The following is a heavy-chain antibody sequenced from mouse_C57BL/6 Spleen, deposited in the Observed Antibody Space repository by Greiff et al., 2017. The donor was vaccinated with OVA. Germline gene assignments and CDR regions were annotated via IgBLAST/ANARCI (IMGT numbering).Heavy chain of an antibody. J-gene: IGHJ2*01. CDR2: IHPSDSDT. D-gene: IGHD2-3*01. CDR1: GYTFTSYW. CDR3: AINDGYYVRDY. V-gene: IGHV1-74*01. Sequence: QVQLQQPGAELVKPGASVKVSCKASGYTFTSYWMHWVKQRPGQGLEWIGRIHPSDSDTNYNQKFKGKATLTVDKSSSTACMQLSSLTSEDSAVYYCAINDGYYVRDYWGQGTTLTVSS.